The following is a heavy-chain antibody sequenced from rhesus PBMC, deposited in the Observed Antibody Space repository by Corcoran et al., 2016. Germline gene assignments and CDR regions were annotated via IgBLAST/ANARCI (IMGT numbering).Heavy chain of an antibody. CDR3: AKDGWLQSGYRFDV. CDR2: FNSVGGRT. CDR1: GSTFSSYG. J-gene: IGHJ5-1*01. V-gene: IGHV3S5*01. D-gene: IGHD2-21*01. Sequence: EVQLVETGGGLVQPGGSLKLSCAASGSTFSSYGMSWVRQAPGQGLEWVSVFNSVGGRTYYADSVKGRFTISRDNSKNTLSLQMNSLRAEDTAVYYCAKDGWLQSGYRFDVWGPGVLVTVSS.